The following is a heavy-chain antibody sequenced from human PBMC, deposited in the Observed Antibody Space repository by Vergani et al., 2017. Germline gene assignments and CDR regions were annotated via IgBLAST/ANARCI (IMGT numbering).Heavy chain of an antibody. Sequence: QVQLQESGPGLVKPSETLSLTCTVSGGSVSSGSYYWSWIRQPPGKGLEWIGEINHSGSTNYNPSLKSRVTISVDTSKNQFSLKLSSVTAADTAVYYCARGRVKGIVVVPAWVGPAFDIWGQGTMVTVSS. CDR2: INHSGST. J-gene: IGHJ3*02. CDR3: ARGRVKGIVVVPAWVGPAFDI. CDR1: GGSVSSGSYY. D-gene: IGHD2-2*01. V-gene: IGHV4-61*01.